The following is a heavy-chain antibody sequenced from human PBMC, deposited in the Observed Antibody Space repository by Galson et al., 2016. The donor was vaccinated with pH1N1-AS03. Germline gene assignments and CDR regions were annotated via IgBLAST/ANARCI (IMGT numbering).Heavy chain of an antibody. V-gene: IGHV3-21*01. CDR1: GFTFSSFS. CDR3: ARGWVRQFFDY. J-gene: IGHJ4*02. D-gene: IGHD5-24*01. CDR2: ITDSSKYI. Sequence: SLRLSCAASGFTFSSFSMNWFRQTPERGLEWVAAITDSSKYIYYTESVKGRFTISRDNAKNSLYLQMNSMRVEDTAFYYCARGWVRQFFDYWGQGTLVTVSS.